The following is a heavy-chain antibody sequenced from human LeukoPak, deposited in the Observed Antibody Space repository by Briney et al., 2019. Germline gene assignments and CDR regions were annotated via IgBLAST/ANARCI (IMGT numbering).Heavy chain of an antibody. V-gene: IGHV4-59*01. Sequence: SETLTLTCTVSGGSISSYYWSWIRQPPGKGLEWIGYIYYSGSTNYNPSLKSRVTISVDTSKNQFSLKLSSVTAADTAVYYCARDFTMVRGVGWFDPWGQGTLVTVSS. J-gene: IGHJ5*02. CDR1: GGSISSYY. D-gene: IGHD3-10*01. CDR2: IYYSGST. CDR3: ARDFTMVRGVGWFDP.